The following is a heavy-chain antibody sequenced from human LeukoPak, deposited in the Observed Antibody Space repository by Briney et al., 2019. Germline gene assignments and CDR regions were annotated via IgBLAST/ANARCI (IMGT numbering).Heavy chain of an antibody. CDR3: AHRKNYYDSSVFDN. CDR2: IYWDDDR. Sequence: SGPMLVNPTQTLTLTCTFSGFSLNTRGVGVGWIPQPPGRALEWLALIYWDDDRRYSPSLKSRLTITKDTSKNQVVLTMSNQDPVDTATYFCAHRKNYYDSSVFDNWGQGTLVTVSS. D-gene: IGHD3-22*01. J-gene: IGHJ4*02. V-gene: IGHV2-5*02. CDR1: GFSLNTRGVG.